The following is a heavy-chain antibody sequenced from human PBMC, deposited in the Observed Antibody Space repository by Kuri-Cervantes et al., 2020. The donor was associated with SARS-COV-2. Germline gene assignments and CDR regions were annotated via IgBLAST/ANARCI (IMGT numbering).Heavy chain of an antibody. CDR2: IYYSGST. D-gene: IGHD6-6*01. CDR1: GGSISSYY. CDR3: ARGDGAYSSSSPFDY. J-gene: IGHJ4*02. Sequence: SETLSLTCTVSGGSISSYYWSWIRQPPGKGLEWIGYIYYSGSTYYNPSLKSRVTISVDTSKNQFSLKLSSVTAADTAVYYCARGDGAYSSSSPFDYWGQGTLVTVSS. V-gene: IGHV4-59*01.